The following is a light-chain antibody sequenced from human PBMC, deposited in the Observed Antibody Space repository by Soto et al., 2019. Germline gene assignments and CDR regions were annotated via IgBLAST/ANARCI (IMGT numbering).Light chain of an antibody. V-gene: IGKV4-1*01. CDR3: QQYYSTPLT. CDR2: WAS. J-gene: IGKJ4*01. Sequence: LVTRSPDSLAVSLSARATISCKPSQSVLFSTNNKNYLAWYQQKPGQPPKLLIYWASTRESGVPDRFSGSGSATDFTLTITSVQAEDVAIYYCQQYYSTPLTFGGGTKVDIK. CDR1: QSVLFSTNNKNY.